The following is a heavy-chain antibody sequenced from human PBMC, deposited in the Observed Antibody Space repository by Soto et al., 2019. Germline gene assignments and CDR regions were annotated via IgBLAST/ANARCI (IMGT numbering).Heavy chain of an antibody. Sequence: QVQLVESGGGVVQPGRSLRLSCAASGFTFSSYAMHWVRQAPGKGLEWVAVISYDGSNKYYADSVKGRFTISRDNSKNTLYLQMNSLRAEDTAVYYCARGITMIVVVIPDAFDICGQGTMVTVSS. CDR2: ISYDGSNK. CDR1: GFTFSSYA. CDR3: ARGITMIVVVIPDAFDI. J-gene: IGHJ3*02. D-gene: IGHD3-22*01. V-gene: IGHV3-30-3*01.